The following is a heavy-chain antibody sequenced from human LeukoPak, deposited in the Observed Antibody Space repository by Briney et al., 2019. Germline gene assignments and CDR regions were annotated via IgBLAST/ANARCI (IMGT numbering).Heavy chain of an antibody. Sequence: KPSETLPLTCTVSGGSISSYYWSWIRQPPGKGLEWIGYIYYSGSTNYNPSLKSRVTISVDTSKNQFSLKLSSVTAADTAVYYCARAKLERRVNAFDIWGQGTMVTVSS. CDR3: ARAKLERRVNAFDI. CDR2: IYYSGST. CDR1: GGSISSYY. J-gene: IGHJ3*02. D-gene: IGHD1-1*01. V-gene: IGHV4-59*01.